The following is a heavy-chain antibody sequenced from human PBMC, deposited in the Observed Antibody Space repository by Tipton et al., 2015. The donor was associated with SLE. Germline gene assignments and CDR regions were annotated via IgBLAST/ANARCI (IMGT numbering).Heavy chain of an antibody. J-gene: IGHJ6*03. Sequence: TLSLTCNVSGGSITSFYWNWIRQPPGKGLEWIGYIYHSGVTNYNPSLKSRATISVDTSKNQFSLKLSSVTAADTAVYYCARAPGLDRDYYYYYYMDVWGKGTTVTVSS. D-gene: IGHD3/OR15-3a*01. CDR2: IYHSGVT. CDR3: ARAPGLDRDYYYYYYMDV. CDR1: GGSITSFY. V-gene: IGHV4-59*12.